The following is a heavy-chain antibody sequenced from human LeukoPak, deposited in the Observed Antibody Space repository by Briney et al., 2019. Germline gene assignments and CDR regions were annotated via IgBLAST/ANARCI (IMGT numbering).Heavy chain of an antibody. Sequence: SETLSLTCTVSGGSISSSSYYWGWIRQPPGKGLEWIGSIYYSGSTYYNPSLKSRVTISVDTSKNQFSLRLSSVTAADTAVYYCARSRSGSHTGWSDPWGQGTLVTVSS. V-gene: IGHV4-39*01. CDR2: IYYSGST. D-gene: IGHD1-26*01. CDR1: GGSISSSSYY. J-gene: IGHJ5*02. CDR3: ARSRSGSHTGWSDP.